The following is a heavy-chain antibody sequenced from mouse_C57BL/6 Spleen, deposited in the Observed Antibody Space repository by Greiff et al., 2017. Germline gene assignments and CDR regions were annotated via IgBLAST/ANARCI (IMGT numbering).Heavy chain of an antibody. CDR2: ISNLAYSI. CDR3: ARDWDVGYFDV. Sequence: EVQRVESGGGLVQPGGSLKLSCAASGFTFSDYGMAWVRQAPRKGPAWVAFISNLAYSIYYADTVTGRFTISRENAKNTLYLEMSSLRSEDTAMYYCARDWDVGYFDVWGTGTTVTVSS. D-gene: IGHD4-1*01. V-gene: IGHV5-15*01. J-gene: IGHJ1*03. CDR1: GFTFSDYG.